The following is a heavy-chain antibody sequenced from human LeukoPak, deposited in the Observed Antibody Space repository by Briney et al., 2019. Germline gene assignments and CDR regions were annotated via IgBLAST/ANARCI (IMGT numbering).Heavy chain of an antibody. CDR2: IYYSGST. Sequence: GSLRLSCAASGFTVSSNYMSWVRQPPGKGLEWIGSIYYSGSTYYNPSLKSRVTIFVDTSKNQFSLNLSSVTAADTAVYYCARHQYYGSGSRWFDPWGQGTLVTVSS. CDR1: GFTVSSNY. CDR3: ARHQYYGSGSRWFDP. V-gene: IGHV4-39*01. J-gene: IGHJ5*02. D-gene: IGHD3-10*01.